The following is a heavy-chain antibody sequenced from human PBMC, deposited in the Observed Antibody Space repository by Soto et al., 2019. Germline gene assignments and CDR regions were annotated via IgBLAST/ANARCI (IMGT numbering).Heavy chain of an antibody. D-gene: IGHD1-26*01. CDR3: AKIASGSYSYY. Sequence: GGSLRLSCAASGFTFSTYAMSWARQAPGKGLEWVAAISADGGARYHADSVKGRFTISRDNSRNTLYLQMNSLRAEDTAVYYCAKIASGSYSYYWGQGTLVTVSS. CDR1: GFTFSTYA. V-gene: IGHV3-23*01. CDR2: ISADGGAR. J-gene: IGHJ4*02.